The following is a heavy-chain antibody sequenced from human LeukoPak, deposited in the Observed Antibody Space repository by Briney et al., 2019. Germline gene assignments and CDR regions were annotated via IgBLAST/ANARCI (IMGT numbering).Heavy chain of an antibody. CDR1: GFTFSSYS. D-gene: IGHD6-13*01. Sequence: GGSLRLSCAASGFTFSSYSMNWVRQAPGKGLEWVSYISSSGSTIYYADSVKGRFTISRDNAKNSLYLQMNSLRAEDTAVYYCARDLIAAAGRHWGQGTLVTVSS. CDR2: ISSSGSTI. V-gene: IGHV3-48*01. CDR3: ARDLIAAAGRH. J-gene: IGHJ4*02.